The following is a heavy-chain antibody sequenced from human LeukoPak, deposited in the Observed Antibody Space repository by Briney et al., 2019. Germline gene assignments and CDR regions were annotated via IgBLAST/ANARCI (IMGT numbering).Heavy chain of an antibody. J-gene: IGHJ4*02. CDR3: TTDRELRYFDWFDLDY. CDR1: GFTFSNAW. Sequence: PGGSLRLSCAASGFTFSNAWMSWVRQAPGKGLEWVGRIKSKTDGGTTDYAAPVKGRFTISRDDSKNTLYLQMNSLKTEDTAVYYCTTDRELRYFDWFDLDYWGQGTLVTVSS. CDR2: IKSKTDGGTT. D-gene: IGHD3-9*01. V-gene: IGHV3-15*01.